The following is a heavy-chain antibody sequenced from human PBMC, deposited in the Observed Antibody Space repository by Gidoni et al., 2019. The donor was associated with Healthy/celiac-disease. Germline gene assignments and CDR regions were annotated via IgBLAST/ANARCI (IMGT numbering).Heavy chain of an antibody. V-gene: IGHV3-7*03. Sequence: EVQLVESGGGLVQPGWSLRLSCAASGFTFRSYWMSWVRQAPGTGLEWVANIKQDGSEKYYVDSVKGRFTISRDNAKNSLYLQMNSLRAEDTAVYYCARDGIVGATDHWGQGTLVTVSS. J-gene: IGHJ4*02. CDR1: GFTFRSYW. CDR2: IKQDGSEK. D-gene: IGHD1-26*01. CDR3: ARDGIVGATDH.